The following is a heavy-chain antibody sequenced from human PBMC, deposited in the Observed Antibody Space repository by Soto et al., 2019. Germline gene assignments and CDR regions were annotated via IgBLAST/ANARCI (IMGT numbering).Heavy chain of an antibody. CDR1: GYIFTAYS. D-gene: IGHD1-26*01. CDR3: ARGVSAGVDY. V-gene: IGHV1-8*02. CDR2: MEPSTGRT. Sequence: GASVKVSCKASGYIFTAYSMHWVRQTAGQGLEWMGWMEPSTGRTGYAQKFQGRVTMTRDTSINTAYMELTTLTSDDTAFYYCARGVSAGVDYWGQGTLVTVSS. J-gene: IGHJ4*02.